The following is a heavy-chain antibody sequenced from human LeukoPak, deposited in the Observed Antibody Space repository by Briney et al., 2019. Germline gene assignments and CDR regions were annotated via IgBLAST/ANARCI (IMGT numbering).Heavy chain of an antibody. CDR1: GFTFSNYG. D-gene: IGHD3-10*01. CDR3: ARDGAGAEIDAFDI. CDR2: ISSSSSTI. J-gene: IGHJ3*02. Sequence: GGSLRLSCEASGFTFSNYGMHWVRQAPGKGLEWVSYISSSSSTIYYADSVKGRFTISRDNAKNSLYLQMNSLRAEDTAVYYCARDGAGAEIDAFDIWGQGTMVTVSS. V-gene: IGHV3-48*04.